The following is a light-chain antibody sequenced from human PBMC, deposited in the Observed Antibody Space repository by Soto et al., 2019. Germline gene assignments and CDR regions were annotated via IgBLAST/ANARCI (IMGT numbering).Light chain of an antibody. Sequence: IVLTQSPGTLSLSPGDRATLSCRASQSVSNYLAWYQQKPGQAPRLLIYDASIRATGIPARFSGSGSGTDYTLTISSQEPEDFAVYFCQQRSNWRTFGQGTKLEIK. CDR3: QQRSNWRT. CDR1: QSVSNY. V-gene: IGKV3-11*01. CDR2: DAS. J-gene: IGKJ2*01.